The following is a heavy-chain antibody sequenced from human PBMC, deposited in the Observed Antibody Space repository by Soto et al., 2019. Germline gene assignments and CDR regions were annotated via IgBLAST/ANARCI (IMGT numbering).Heavy chain of an antibody. V-gene: IGHV4-61*01. J-gene: IGHJ4*02. CDR3: ARDLHYCSGGSCYSGGADY. CDR2: IYYSGST. CDR1: GGSVSSGSYY. Sequence: QVQLQESGPGLVKPSETLSLTCTVSGGSVSSGSYYWSWIRQPPGKGLEWIGYIYYSGSTYYNPSLKSRVTISVDTSKNQFSLKLSSVTAADTAVYYCARDLHYCSGGSCYSGGADYWGQGTLVTVSS. D-gene: IGHD2-15*01.